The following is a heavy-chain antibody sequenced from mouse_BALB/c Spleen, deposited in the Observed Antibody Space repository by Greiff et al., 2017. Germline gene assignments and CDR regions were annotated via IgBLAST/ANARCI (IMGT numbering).Heavy chain of an antibody. V-gene: IGHV14-3*02. J-gene: IGHJ4*01. Sequence: VQLQQSGAELVKPGASVKLSCTASGFNIKDTYMHWVKQRPEQGLEWIGRIDPANGNTKYDPKFQGKATITADTSSNTAYLQLSSLTSEDTAVYDCAREGNMGAMDYWGQGTSVTVSS. CDR2: IDPANGNT. CDR1: GFNIKDTY. D-gene: IGHD1-1*02. CDR3: AREGNMGAMDY.